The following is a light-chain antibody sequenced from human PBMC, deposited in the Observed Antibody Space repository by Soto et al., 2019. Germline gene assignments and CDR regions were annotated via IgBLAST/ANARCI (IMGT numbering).Light chain of an antibody. J-gene: IGLJ1*01. CDR2: EGS. CDR1: SSDVGTYNL. CDR3: CSYATGSTYI. Sequence: QSALTQPASVSGYPGQSITISCTGTSSDVGTYNLVSWYQQHPGEAPKLIIYEGSKRPSGVSNRFSASRSGSTASLTISGLQAEDEADYYCCSYATGSTYIFGTGTKVTVL. V-gene: IGLV2-23*01.